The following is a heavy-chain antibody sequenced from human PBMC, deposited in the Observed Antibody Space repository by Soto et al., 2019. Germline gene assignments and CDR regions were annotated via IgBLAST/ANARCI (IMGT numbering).Heavy chain of an antibody. CDR3: ARDAPSYCSSTSCYGSWFDP. D-gene: IGHD2-2*01. CDR1: GGTFSSYA. J-gene: IGHJ5*02. V-gene: IGHV1-69*13. Sequence: SVKVSCKASGGTFSSYAISWVRQAPGQGLEWMGGIIPIFGTANYAQKFQGRVTITADESTSTAYMELSSLRSEDTAVYYCARDAPSYCSSTSCYGSWFDPWGQGTLVTVSS. CDR2: IIPIFGTA.